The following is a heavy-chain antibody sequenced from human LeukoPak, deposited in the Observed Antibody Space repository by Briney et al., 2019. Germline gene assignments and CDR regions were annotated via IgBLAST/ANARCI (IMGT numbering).Heavy chain of an antibody. CDR3: ARDLMVRGVTPYYFDY. CDR1: GYTFTSYY. Sequence: ASVKVSCKASGYTFTSYYMHWVRQAPGQGLEWMGIINPSGGSTSYAQKFQGRVTITADKSTSTAYMELSSLRSEDTAVYYCARDLMVRGVTPYYFDYWGQGTLVTVSS. J-gene: IGHJ4*02. CDR2: INPSGGST. D-gene: IGHD3-10*01. V-gene: IGHV1-46*01.